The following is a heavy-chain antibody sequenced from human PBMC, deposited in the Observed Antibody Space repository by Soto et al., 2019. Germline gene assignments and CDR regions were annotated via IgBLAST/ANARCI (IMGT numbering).Heavy chain of an antibody. Sequence: EEPLVESGGGLVKRGGSMSLSCAASGFMCSSYRMNWVRQATGKGLEWVSSINSGGTYRYYADSVQGRFTISRNNARNTFYLHMNILGVEDTAVSDCARDLTPYGSPHVDYWGQGTLVT. CDR3: ARDLTPYGSPHVDY. CDR2: INSGGTYR. CDR1: GFMCSSYR. D-gene: IGHD3-10*01. J-gene: IGHJ4*02. V-gene: IGHV3-21*06.